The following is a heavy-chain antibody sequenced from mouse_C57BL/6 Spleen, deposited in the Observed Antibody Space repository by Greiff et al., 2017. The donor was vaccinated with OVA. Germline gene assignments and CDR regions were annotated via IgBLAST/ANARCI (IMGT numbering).Heavy chain of an antibody. CDR3: TTSDYYGSSSGFAY. V-gene: IGHV14-4*01. CDR1: GFNIKDDY. D-gene: IGHD1-1*01. CDR2: IDPENGDT. J-gene: IGHJ3*01. Sequence: VQLQQSGAELVRPGASVKLSCTASGFNIKDDYMHWVKQRPEQGLEWIGWIDPENGDTEYASKFQGTATITADTSSNTAYLQLSSLTSEDTAVYYCTTSDYYGSSSGFAYWGQGTLVTVSA.